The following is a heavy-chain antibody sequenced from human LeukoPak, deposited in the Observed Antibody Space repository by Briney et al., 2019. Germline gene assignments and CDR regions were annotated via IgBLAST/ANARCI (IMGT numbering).Heavy chain of an antibody. CDR3: AGHRSGWLQSSFDY. Sequence: SETLSLTCSVSGGSISSSSSYWGWIRQPPGKGLEWIGSIYYSGSSFDNPALKSRVTISVDTSKNQFSLKLSSVTAADTAVYYCAGHRSGWLQSSFDYWGQGTLVTVSS. J-gene: IGHJ4*02. CDR1: GGSISSSSSY. D-gene: IGHD5-24*01. CDR2: IYYSGSS. V-gene: IGHV4-39*01.